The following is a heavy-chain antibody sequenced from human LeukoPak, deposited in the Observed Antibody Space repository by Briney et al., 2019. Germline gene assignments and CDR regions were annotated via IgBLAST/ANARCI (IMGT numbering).Heavy chain of an antibody. J-gene: IGHJ4*02. Sequence: HPGGSLILSCAASGFSVSSNYMTWVRQAPGKGLEWVSIIYSDYSGGSTYYADSVKGRFTISRDNSKNMLYLQMNSLRAEDTAVYYCARDLGGYYYDSHRWGQGTLVTVSS. CDR2: IYSDYSGGST. V-gene: IGHV3-53*01. D-gene: IGHD3-22*01. CDR1: GFSVSSNY. CDR3: ARDLGGYYYDSHR.